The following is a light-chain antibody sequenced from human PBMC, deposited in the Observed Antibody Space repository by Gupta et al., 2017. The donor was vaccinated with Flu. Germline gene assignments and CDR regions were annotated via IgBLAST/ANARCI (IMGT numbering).Light chain of an antibody. V-gene: IGLV1-47*01. J-gene: IGLJ2*01. CDR2: KNN. CDR3: AAWDGSLSGRV. CDR1: SSNIGSQN. Sequence: QSVLTQPPSASGTPGQRVTMSCSGSSSNIGSQNAYWYQHLPGMAPKLLIYKNNQRPSGVPDRFSGSKSGTSASLAISGLRSEDETDYYCAAWDGSLSGRVFGGGTKLTVL.